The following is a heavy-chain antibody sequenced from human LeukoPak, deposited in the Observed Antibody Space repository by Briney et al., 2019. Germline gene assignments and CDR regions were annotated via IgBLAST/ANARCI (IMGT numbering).Heavy chain of an antibody. CDR3: AKHYPIPYYYDSSGYTDY. Sequence: PGGFLRLSCAASGFTFTTFWMSWVRQAPGKGLEWVANIKQNGGEKSYVDSVKGRFTISRDNAKNSLYLQMNNLGAEDTAVYYCAKHYPIPYYYDSSGYTDYWGQGTLVTVSS. J-gene: IGHJ4*02. CDR2: IKQNGGEK. D-gene: IGHD3-22*01. V-gene: IGHV3-7*01. CDR1: GFTFTTFW.